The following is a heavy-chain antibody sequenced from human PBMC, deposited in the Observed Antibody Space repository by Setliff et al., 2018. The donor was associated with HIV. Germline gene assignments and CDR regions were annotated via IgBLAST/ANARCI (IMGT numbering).Heavy chain of an antibody. J-gene: IGHJ5*02. D-gene: IGHD2-15*01. CDR2: IYTSGKA. CDR1: GGSISNYY. V-gene: IGHV4-4*07. Sequence: SETLSLTCSVSGGSISNYYWTWIRQPAGKGLEWVGQIYTSGKANYNPSLKSRVTMSIDTSQNQFSLKLSSVTAADTAVYYCAREKGFGGATGWFDPWGQGTLVTVSS. CDR3: AREKGFGGATGWFDP.